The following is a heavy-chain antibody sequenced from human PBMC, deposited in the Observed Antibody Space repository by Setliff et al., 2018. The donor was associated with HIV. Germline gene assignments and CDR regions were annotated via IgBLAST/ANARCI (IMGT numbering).Heavy chain of an antibody. D-gene: IGHD2-2*01. CDR3: ARTRGYCSKTSCYALRGLDY. CDR1: GGSFSRYY. J-gene: IGHJ4*02. Sequence: KLRETLSLTCAVYGGSFSRYYWNWIRQSPGKGLEWIGEINHSGSTNYNPSLKSRVTISVDTSKNQFSLKLSSVTAADTAVYYCARTRGYCSKTSCYALRGLDYWGQGTLVTVSS. V-gene: IGHV4-34*01. CDR2: INHSGST.